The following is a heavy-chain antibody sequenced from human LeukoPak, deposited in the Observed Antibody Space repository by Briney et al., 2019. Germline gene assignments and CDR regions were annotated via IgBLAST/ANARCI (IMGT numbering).Heavy chain of an antibody. Sequence: GGSLRLSCAASGFTFSSYGMHWVRQAPGKGLKWVAFIRYDGSNKYYGDSVKGRFTISRDNSKNTLYLQMNSLRAEDTAVYYCAKDTQPYYYDSSGYYWGDFDYWGQGTLVTVSS. J-gene: IGHJ4*02. CDR2: IRYDGSNK. CDR1: GFTFSSYG. CDR3: AKDTQPYYYDSSGYYWGDFDY. D-gene: IGHD3-22*01. V-gene: IGHV3-30*02.